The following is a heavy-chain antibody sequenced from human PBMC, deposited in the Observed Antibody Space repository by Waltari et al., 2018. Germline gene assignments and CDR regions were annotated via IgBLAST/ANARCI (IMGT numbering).Heavy chain of an antibody. V-gene: IGHV4-4*02. CDR3: ARDLGRGLFLDS. CDR2: VHRSGRT. CDR1: GASMSGRSW. J-gene: IGHJ4*02. D-gene: IGHD2-15*01. Sequence: QLLLQESGPGVVKPSGPLSLTCVVSGASMSGRSWWSWVRQSPDKGLEWIGQVHRSGRTNYNPSFASRAIVSLDTSMNRFSLRILSATAADTAVYYCARDLGRGLFLDSWGQGTLVTVSP.